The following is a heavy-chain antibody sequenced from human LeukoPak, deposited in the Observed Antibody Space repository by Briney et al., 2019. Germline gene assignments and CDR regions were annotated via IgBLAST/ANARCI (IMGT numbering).Heavy chain of an antibody. D-gene: IGHD6-13*01. J-gene: IGHJ6*03. Sequence: GESLKISCKGSGYSFTSYWIGWVRQMPGKGLEWMGIIYPGDSDTRYSPSFQGQVTISADKSISTAYLQWSSLKASDTAMYYCARLIKIAAAGTELEDPYYYYMDVWGKGTTVTVSS. V-gene: IGHV5-51*01. CDR2: IYPGDSDT. CDR1: GYSFTSYW. CDR3: ARLIKIAAAGTELEDPYYYYMDV.